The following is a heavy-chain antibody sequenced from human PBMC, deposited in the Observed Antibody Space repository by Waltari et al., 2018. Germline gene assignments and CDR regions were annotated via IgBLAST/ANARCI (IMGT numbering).Heavy chain of an antibody. V-gene: IGHV3-7*01. D-gene: IGHD1-26*01. Sequence: EVRLVESGGGLVQPGGSLRLSCAASGIIFSNYWMSWVRQPPGKGLEWVADRKEDGSGKYYVDSVKERFTISRDNAKNSVYLQMSNLRVDDTAVYYCAKGGGPHYWGQGTLVTVSS. CDR2: RKEDGSGK. CDR1: GIIFSNYW. CDR3: AKGGGPHY. J-gene: IGHJ4*02.